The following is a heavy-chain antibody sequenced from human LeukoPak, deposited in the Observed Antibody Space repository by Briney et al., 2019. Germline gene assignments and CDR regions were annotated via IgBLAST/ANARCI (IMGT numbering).Heavy chain of an antibody. Sequence: ASVKVSCKASGYTFTGYYMHWVRQAPGQGLEWMGWINPNSGGTNYEQKFQGRVTMTTDTSTSTAYMELRSLRSDDTAVYYCARVSIVVVITEYFDYWGQGTLVTVSS. CDR2: INPNSGGT. V-gene: IGHV1-2*02. CDR3: ARVSIVVVITEYFDY. CDR1: GYTFTGYY. J-gene: IGHJ4*02. D-gene: IGHD3-22*01.